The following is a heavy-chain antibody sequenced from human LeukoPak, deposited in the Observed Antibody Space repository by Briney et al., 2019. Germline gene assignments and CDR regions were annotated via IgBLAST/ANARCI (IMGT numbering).Heavy chain of an antibody. CDR1: GFTFSNYW. V-gene: IGHV3-74*01. D-gene: IGHD3-22*01. CDR2: INSDGSST. J-gene: IGHJ6*03. Sequence: GGSLRLSCAASGFTFSNYWMHWVRQAPGKGLVWVSRINSDGSSTYYADSVKGRFTISRDNSKNTLYLQMNSLRAEDTAVYYCARGYDSSGYFHYYYYMDVWGKGTTVTVSS. CDR3: ARGYDSSGYFHYYYYMDV.